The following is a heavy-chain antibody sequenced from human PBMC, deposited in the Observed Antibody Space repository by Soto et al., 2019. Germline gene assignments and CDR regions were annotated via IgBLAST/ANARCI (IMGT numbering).Heavy chain of an antibody. D-gene: IGHD2-21*02. CDR2: ISGSGGST. CDR3: AKDTLMVTAIPTSRFDY. CDR1: GFTFSSYA. V-gene: IGHV3-23*01. J-gene: IGHJ4*02. Sequence: GGSLRLSCAASGFTFSSYAMSWVRQAPGKGLEWVSAISGSGGSTYYADSVKGRFTISRDNSKNTLYLQMNSLRAEDTAVYYCAKDTLMVTAIPTSRFDYWGQGTLVTVSS.